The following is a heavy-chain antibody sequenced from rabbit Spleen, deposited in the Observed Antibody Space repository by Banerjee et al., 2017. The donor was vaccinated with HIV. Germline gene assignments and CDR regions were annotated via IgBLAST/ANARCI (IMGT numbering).Heavy chain of an antibody. CDR2: IAIGSGNT. D-gene: IGHD2-1*01. CDR3: ARGNNNNGDGSNL. CDR1: GFSFSSSYW. V-gene: IGHV1S45*01. Sequence: QEQLVESGGGLVQPEGSLTLTCTASGFSFSSSYWICWVRQAPGKGLEWIGCIAIGSGNTYYANWAKGRFTITRSTSLNMVTLQLNSLTAADTATYFCARGNNNNGDGSNLWGQGTLVTVS. J-gene: IGHJ4*01.